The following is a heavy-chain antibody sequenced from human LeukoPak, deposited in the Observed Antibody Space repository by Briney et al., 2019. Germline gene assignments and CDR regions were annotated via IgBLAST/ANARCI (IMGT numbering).Heavy chain of an antibody. CDR2: IYYSGST. Sequence: SETLSLTCTVSGGSISSGDYYWSWISQPPGKGLEWIGYIYYSGSTYYNPSLKSRVTISVDTSKNQFSLKLSSVTAADTAVYYCARAATDSSGYYYVKMGHNWFDPWGQGALVTVSS. D-gene: IGHD3-22*01. CDR3: ARAATDSSGYYYVKMGHNWFDP. J-gene: IGHJ5*02. CDR1: GGSISSGDYY. V-gene: IGHV4-30-4*01.